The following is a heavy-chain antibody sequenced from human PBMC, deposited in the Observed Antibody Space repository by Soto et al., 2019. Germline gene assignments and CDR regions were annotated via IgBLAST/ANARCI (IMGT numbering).Heavy chain of an antibody. V-gene: IGHV1-18*01. J-gene: IGHJ6*02. CDR1: GYTFSRSG. D-gene: IGHD1-26*01. CDR2: ISTYHGDA. Sequence: QVQLVQSGAEVRKPGASVKVSCKTSGYTFSRSGISWVRQAPGHGLEGVGWISTYHGDATYAQKLQGRVTITTATSTSTAFRDLGSLPSDDTAVYYCARSGSMPYYYYGLDVWGQGTTVTGSS. CDR3: ARSGSMPYYYYGLDV.